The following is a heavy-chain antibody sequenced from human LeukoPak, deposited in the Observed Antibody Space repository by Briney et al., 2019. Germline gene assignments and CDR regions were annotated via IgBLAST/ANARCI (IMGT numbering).Heavy chain of an antibody. CDR3: AKEEVDLHAFDI. V-gene: IGHV3-30*18. CDR2: ISHDESNK. D-gene: IGHD3/OR15-3a*01. J-gene: IGHJ3*02. CDR1: GLTFRSYG. Sequence: PGGFLRLSCAASGLTFRSYGMHWVRQAPGKGLEWVAFISHDESNKYYADSVKGRFTISRDNSKSTLYLQMNSLGAEDTAVYYCAKEEVDLHAFDIWGQGTMVTVSS.